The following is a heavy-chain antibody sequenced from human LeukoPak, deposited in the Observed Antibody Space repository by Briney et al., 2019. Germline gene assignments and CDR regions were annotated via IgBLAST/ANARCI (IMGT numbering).Heavy chain of an antibody. CDR1: GFTFSRYS. D-gene: IGHD2-2*01. CDR2: IPSASSSI. V-gene: IGHV3-21*01. CDR3: AGDAAPAATDS. J-gene: IGHJ4*02. Sequence: PGGSLRLACAAAGFTFSRYSEHGVRDSPGEGVEWVSSIPSASSSIYYPESVKGRFTIFRDNAKRSVYLQMNSLRGEDTGVYFCAGDAAPAATDSWGQGTLVTVSS.